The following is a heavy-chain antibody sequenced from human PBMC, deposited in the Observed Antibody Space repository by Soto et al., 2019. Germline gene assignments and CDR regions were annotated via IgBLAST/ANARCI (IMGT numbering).Heavy chain of an antibody. D-gene: IGHD6-13*01. CDR3: ARDPGAAAGGGFDY. V-gene: IGHV4-61*01. CDR1: GGSVSSGSYY. CDR2: IYYSGST. Sequence: PSETLSLTCTVSGGSVSSGSYYWSWIRQPPGKGLEWIGYIYYSGSTNYNPSLKSRVTISVDTSKNQFSLKLSSVTAADTAVYYCARDPGAAAGGGFDYWGQGTLVTVSS. J-gene: IGHJ4*02.